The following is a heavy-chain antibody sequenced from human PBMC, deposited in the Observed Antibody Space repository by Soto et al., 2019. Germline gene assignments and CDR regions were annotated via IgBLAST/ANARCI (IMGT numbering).Heavy chain of an antibody. Sequence: GGSLRLSCAASGFTFSSYAMSWVRQAPGKGLEWVSAISGSGGSTYYADSVKGRFTISRDNSKNTLYLQMNSLRAEDTAVYYCAKSPYYDILTGYDYMDVWGKGTTVTVSS. D-gene: IGHD3-9*01. CDR1: GFTFSSYA. CDR3: AKSPYYDILTGYDYMDV. J-gene: IGHJ6*03. V-gene: IGHV3-23*01. CDR2: ISGSGGST.